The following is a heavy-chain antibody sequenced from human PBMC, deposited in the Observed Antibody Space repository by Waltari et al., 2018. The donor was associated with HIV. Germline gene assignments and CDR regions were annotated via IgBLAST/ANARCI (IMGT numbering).Heavy chain of an antibody. CDR3: VALRTVTGTIDK. Sequence: QLQLQESGPALVQPSATLSLTCTVSTGYITQSYYWGWVRQFPGTGLEWIGSIYSNGVSHYAPSLKSRVALSVDMSKNQFSLTLTAVTAADTSRYFCVALRTVTGTIDKWGQGTLVTVS. V-gene: IGHV4-39*01. D-gene: IGHD6-19*01. CDR1: TGYITQSYY. CDR2: IYSNGVS. J-gene: IGHJ4*02.